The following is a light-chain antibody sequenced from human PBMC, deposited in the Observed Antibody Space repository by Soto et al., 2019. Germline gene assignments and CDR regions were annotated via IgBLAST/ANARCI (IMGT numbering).Light chain of an antibody. J-gene: IGKJ4*01. V-gene: IGKV1-39*01. CDR2: AAS. CDR3: QQSYSTPLT. CDR1: QSISSY. Sequence: DIQMTQSPSSLSASVGARVTITCRASQSISSYLNWYQQKPGKAPKLLIYAASSLQSGVPSRFSCSGSGTDFTLTISSLQPEDFATYYCQQSYSTPLTFGGGTKVDIK.